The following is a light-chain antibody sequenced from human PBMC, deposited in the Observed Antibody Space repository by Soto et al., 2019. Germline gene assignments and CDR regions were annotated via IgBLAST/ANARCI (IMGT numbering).Light chain of an antibody. J-gene: IGKJ1*01. CDR3: QQYNNWPPWT. V-gene: IGKV3-15*01. CDR1: QSVTSI. Sequence: EIVMTQSPATLSVSPGDTATLSCRASQSVTSILAWYQQKPGQAPRLLISGASTRATGIPARFSGSGSGTEFTLTISSLQSEDFAVYYCQQYNNWPPWTFGQGTKVEIK. CDR2: GAS.